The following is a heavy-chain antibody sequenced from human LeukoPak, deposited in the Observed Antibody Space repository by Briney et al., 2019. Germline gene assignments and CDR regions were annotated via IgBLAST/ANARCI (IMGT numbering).Heavy chain of an antibody. CDR1: GFTFNNYG. D-gene: IGHD3-9*01. CDR2: IRYDGSNK. Sequence: GGSLRLSCAASGFTFNNYGMHWVRQAPGKGLEWVAFIRYDGSNKHYADSVKGRFTISRDNSKNTLYLQMNSLRAEDTAVYSCAKDRGYNILTGYSKGHYFDYWGQGTLVTVSS. V-gene: IGHV3-30*02. J-gene: IGHJ4*02. CDR3: AKDRGYNILTGYSKGHYFDY.